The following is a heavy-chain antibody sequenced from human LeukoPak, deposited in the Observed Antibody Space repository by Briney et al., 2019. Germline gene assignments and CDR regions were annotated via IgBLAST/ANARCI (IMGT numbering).Heavy chain of an antibody. D-gene: IGHD4-17*01. CDR2: ISNSGST. Sequence: PSETLSLTCTVSGDSITSGGYHWTWIRQHPGKGLERIGYISNSGSTYYDPSLKSRVNISMDTSKNQFSLSLTSVTAADTAVYYCARDYGDYFRWFDPWGLGTLVTVSS. CDR1: GDSITSGGYH. CDR3: ARDYGDYFRWFDP. V-gene: IGHV4-31*03. J-gene: IGHJ5*02.